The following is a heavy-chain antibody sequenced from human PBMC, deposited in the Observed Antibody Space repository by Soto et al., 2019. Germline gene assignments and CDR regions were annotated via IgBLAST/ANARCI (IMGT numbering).Heavy chain of an antibody. CDR2: IKSKTDGGTT. CDR3: ARVRCRSSSCYGYYYDGMDV. CDR1: GFTFSNAW. D-gene: IGHD2-2*01. J-gene: IGHJ6*02. V-gene: IGHV3-15*01. Sequence: GRPLRLSWAASGFTFSNAWMSLVSQAQGKGLEWVGRIKSKTDGGTTDYAAPVKGRFTISRDDSKNTLYLQMNSLKTEDTAVYYCARVRCRSSSCYGYYYDGMDVWGQGTTVTVSS.